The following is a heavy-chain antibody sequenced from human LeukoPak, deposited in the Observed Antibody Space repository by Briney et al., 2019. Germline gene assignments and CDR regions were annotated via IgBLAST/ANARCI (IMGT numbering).Heavy chain of an antibody. V-gene: IGHV4-39*02. CDR2: IFYGAGTFYTSSLKNGNT. J-gene: IGHJ4*02. D-gene: IGHD3-22*01. CDR1: GGSISSGDYF. CDR3: ARGPPMTYYFDY. Sequence: SETLSLTCSVSGGSISSGDYFWGWIRQPPGKGLEWIASIFYGAGTFYTSSLKNGNTYYNPSLTSRATISMDTSLTQFSLELISVTAADTGVYYCARGPPMTYYFDYWGQGTLVTVSS.